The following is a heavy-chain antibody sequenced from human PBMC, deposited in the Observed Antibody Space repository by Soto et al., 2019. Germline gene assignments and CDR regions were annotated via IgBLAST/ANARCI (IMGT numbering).Heavy chain of an antibody. D-gene: IGHD4-4*01. J-gene: IGHJ4*02. V-gene: IGHV1-3*01. CDR3: ARELQGLYYFDN. CDR1: EYTFTSYT. CDR2: INGGNGNT. Sequence: ASVKVSCKASEYTFTSYTMHWVRQAPGQRLEWMGWINGGNGNTKYSQKFQGRVTITRDTSASTAYMELSSLRSDDTAVYYCARELQGLYYFDNWGQGTLVTVSS.